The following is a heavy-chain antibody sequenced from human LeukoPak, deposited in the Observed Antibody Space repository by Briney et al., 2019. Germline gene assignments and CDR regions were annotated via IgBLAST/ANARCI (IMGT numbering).Heavy chain of an antibody. V-gene: IGHV4-30-2*01. CDR2: IYHSVDT. Sequence: PSETLSLTCSVSGGSISSGVYSWSWVRQPPGKGLEWIGFIYHSVDTHYNPSLRSRVTISVDRSKNRLSLKMNSVTAADTAVYYCARSRTAYYRCLEHWGQGALVTVSS. D-gene: IGHD3-9*01. CDR1: GGSISSGVYS. J-gene: IGHJ4*02. CDR3: ARSRTAYYRCLEH.